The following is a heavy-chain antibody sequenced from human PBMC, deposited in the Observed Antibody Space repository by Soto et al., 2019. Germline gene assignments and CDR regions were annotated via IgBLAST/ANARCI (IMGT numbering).Heavy chain of an antibody. J-gene: IGHJ5*02. D-gene: IGHD2-21*02. CDR2: IIPIFGTA. CDR3: ASGGAYCGGDCYPRRFDP. CDR1: GGTFSSYA. V-gene: IGHV1-69*12. Sequence: QVQLVQSGAEVKKPGSSVKVSCKASGGTFSSYAISWVRQAPGQGLEWMGGIIPIFGTANYAKKLQGRVTITADEDASRADMELSSLRCEDRAVYYCASGGAYCGGDCYPRRFDPWGQGTLVTGSS.